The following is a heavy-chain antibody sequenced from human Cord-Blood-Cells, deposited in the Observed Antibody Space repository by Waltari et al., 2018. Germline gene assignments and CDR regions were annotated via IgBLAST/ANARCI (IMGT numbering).Heavy chain of an antibody. J-gene: IGHJ3*02. D-gene: IGHD3-3*01. V-gene: IGHV4-39*01. Sequence: QLQLQASVPGLVKPSETLSRTCTVSGGSIRSSSYYWGCIRQPQGKGREWIGSIYYSGSTYYNPSLKSRVTISVDTSKNQFSLKLSSVTAADTAVYYCARQPGYDFWSGYYRAFDIWGQGTMVTVSS. CDR1: GGSIRSSSYY. CDR2: IYYSGST. CDR3: ARQPGYDFWSGYYRAFDI.